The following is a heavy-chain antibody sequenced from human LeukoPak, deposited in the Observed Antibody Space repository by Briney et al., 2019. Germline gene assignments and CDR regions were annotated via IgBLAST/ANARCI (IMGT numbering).Heavy chain of an antibody. CDR3: ARDFLLGGEIVVPAAT. CDR2: ISAYNGNT. J-gene: IGHJ5*02. CDR1: GYTFTSYG. V-gene: IGHV1-18*01. D-gene: IGHD2-2*01. Sequence: ASVKVSCKASGYTFTSYGISWVRQAPGQGLEWMGWISAYNGNTNYAQKLQGRVTLTADESTSTAYMELSSLSPEDTALYYCARDFLLGGEIVVPAATWGQGTLVTVSS.